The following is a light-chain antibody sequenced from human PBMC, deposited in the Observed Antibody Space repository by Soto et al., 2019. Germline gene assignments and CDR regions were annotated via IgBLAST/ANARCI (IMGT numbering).Light chain of an antibody. V-gene: IGKV1-12*01. CDR2: TAS. CDR1: QGISSW. J-gene: IGKJ5*01. CDR3: QQANSFPVT. Sequence: DIQMTQSPSSLSASIGDRVTITCRASQGISSWLAWYQQKPGKAPKLLIYTASTLQTGVPSRFSGSGSGTEFTLTITSLQPEDFATYFCQQANSFPVTFGQGTRLEIK.